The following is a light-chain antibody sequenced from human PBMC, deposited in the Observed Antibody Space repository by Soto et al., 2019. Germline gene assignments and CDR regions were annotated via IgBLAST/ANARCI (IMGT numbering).Light chain of an antibody. CDR3: CSYAGSSTLV. Sequence: QSALTQPASVSGSPGQSITISCTGTSSDVGSYNLVSWYQQHPGKAPKLMIYEGSKRPSGVSNRFSGSKSGNTASLTISGXXXXDEXXYYCCSYAGSSTLVFGGGTKVTVL. CDR2: EGS. CDR1: SSDVGSYNL. J-gene: IGLJ2*01. V-gene: IGLV2-23*01.